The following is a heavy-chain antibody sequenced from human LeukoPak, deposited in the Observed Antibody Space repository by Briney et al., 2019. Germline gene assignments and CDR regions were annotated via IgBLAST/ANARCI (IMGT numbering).Heavy chain of an antibody. CDR2: IKQDGSEK. CDR3: ARGAYSSSWYTQGYYYYYMDV. D-gene: IGHD6-13*01. Sequence: GGSLRLSCAASGFTFSSYWMSWVRQAPGKGLEWVANIKQDGSEKYYVDSVKGRFTISRDNAKNSLYLQMNSLRAEDTAVYYCARGAYSSSWYTQGYYYYYMDVWGEGTTVTVSS. CDR1: GFTFSSYW. V-gene: IGHV3-7*01. J-gene: IGHJ6*03.